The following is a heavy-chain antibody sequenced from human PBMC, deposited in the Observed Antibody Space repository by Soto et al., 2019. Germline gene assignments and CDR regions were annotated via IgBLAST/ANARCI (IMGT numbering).Heavy chain of an antibody. Sequence: HPGGSLRLSCAASGFTFSSYAMSWVRQAPGKGLEWVSAISGSGGSTYYADSVKGRFTISRDNSKNTLYLQMNSLRAEDTAVYYCAKDIGIAVAGTCFDYWGQGTLVTVSS. CDR3: AKDIGIAVAGTCFDY. D-gene: IGHD6-19*01. CDR2: ISGSGGST. J-gene: IGHJ4*02. V-gene: IGHV3-23*01. CDR1: GFTFSSYA.